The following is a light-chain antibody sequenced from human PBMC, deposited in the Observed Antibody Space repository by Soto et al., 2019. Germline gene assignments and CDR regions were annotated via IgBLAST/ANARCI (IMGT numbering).Light chain of an antibody. CDR1: QTLSNSF. CDR2: DTS. Sequence: EIVLTHSPGTLSLSPCERAALSGRASQTLSNSFIAWYQQKPGQAPRLLIYDTSSRATGVPDRYSASGSGTDFTLTISRLEPEDFAVFFCQQYGTSEIIFGQGTRLEIK. CDR3: QQYGTSEII. V-gene: IGKV3-20*01. J-gene: IGKJ5*01.